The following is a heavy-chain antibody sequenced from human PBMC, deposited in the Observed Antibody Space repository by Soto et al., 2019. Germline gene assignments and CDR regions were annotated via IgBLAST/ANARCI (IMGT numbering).Heavy chain of an antibody. J-gene: IGHJ4*02. CDR2: IYTSGNT. D-gene: IGHD1-7*01. Sequence: LSLTCTVSGGSISSYHWSWIRQSAGKGLEWIGRIYTSGNTHYNPSLKSRVTVSIDTSKNQFFLTVNSVTAADSAVYYCARESGDNWDYEAYWGQGTPVTVSS. CDR1: GGSISSYH. CDR3: ARESGDNWDYEAY. V-gene: IGHV4-4*07.